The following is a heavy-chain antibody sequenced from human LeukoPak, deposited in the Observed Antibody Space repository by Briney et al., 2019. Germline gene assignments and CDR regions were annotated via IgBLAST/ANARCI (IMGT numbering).Heavy chain of an antibody. V-gene: IGHV3-23*01. CDR3: AKGAEIDH. CDR1: GFNFNNFA. J-gene: IGHJ4*02. Sequence: PGGSLRLSCAASGFNFNNFAMSWVRQAPGKGPEWLSAMTGPADTTYYAESVKGRFTISRDYSKSMVYLQMNSLRVENTAIYYCAKGAEIDHWGQGTLVTVSS. CDR2: MTGPADTT.